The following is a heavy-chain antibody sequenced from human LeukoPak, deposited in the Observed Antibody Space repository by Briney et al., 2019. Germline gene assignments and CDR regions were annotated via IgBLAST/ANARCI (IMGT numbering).Heavy chain of an antibody. Sequence: GASVKVSCKASGYTFTGYYMHWVRQAPGQGLEWMGRINPNSGGTNYAQKFQGRVTMTRDTSISTAYMELGGLRSDDTAVYYCARAAWDDTAMVGGGWFDPWGQGTLVTVSS. CDR3: ARAAWDDTAMVGGGWFDP. CDR2: INPNSGGT. V-gene: IGHV1-2*06. J-gene: IGHJ5*02. D-gene: IGHD5-18*01. CDR1: GYTFTGYY.